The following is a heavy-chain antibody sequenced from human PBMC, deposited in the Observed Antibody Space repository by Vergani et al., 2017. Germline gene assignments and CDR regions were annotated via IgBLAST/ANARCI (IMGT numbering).Heavy chain of an antibody. Sequence: EVQLVESGGGLVKPGGSLRLSCAASGFTFSSYSMNWVRQAPGKGLEWVSSISSSSSYIYYADSVKGRFTISRDNAKNTLYLQMNSLRAEDTAVYYCARGRSMIDAFDIWGQGTMVTVSS. D-gene: IGHD3-22*01. CDR3: ARGRSMIDAFDI. V-gene: IGHV3-21*01. CDR1: GFTFSSYS. CDR2: ISSSSSYI. J-gene: IGHJ3*02.